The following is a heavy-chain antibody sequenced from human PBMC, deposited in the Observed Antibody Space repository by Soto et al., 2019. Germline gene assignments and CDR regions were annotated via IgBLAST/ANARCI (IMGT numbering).Heavy chain of an antibody. J-gene: IGHJ4*02. Sequence: GASVKVSCKASRYTFTNYATHWVRQAPGQRLEWMGWINAGNGNTKYSQKFQGRVTITRDTSASTAYMELSSLRSEDTAVYYCARVSGYYLPDYWGQGTLVTVSS. CDR3: ARVSGYYLPDY. CDR1: RYTFTNYA. V-gene: IGHV1-3*01. CDR2: INAGNGNT. D-gene: IGHD5-12*01.